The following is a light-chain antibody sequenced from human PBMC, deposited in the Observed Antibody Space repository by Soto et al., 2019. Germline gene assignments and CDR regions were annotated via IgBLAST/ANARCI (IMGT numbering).Light chain of an antibody. CDR2: EVT. CDR1: SSDIGGYNF. V-gene: IGLV2-14*01. J-gene: IGLJ2*01. Sequence: QSALTQPASVSGSPGQSITISCTETSSDIGGYNFVSWYQQHPGKAPKLMIYEVTNRPSGISNRFSGSKSGNTASLTISGVQPEDEADYYCSSYRTMTTLVFGGGTQLTVL. CDR3: SSYRTMTTLV.